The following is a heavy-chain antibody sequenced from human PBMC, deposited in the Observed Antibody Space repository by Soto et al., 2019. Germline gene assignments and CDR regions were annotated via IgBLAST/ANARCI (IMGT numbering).Heavy chain of an antibody. V-gene: IGHV1-18*01. Sequence: GASVKVSCKASGYTFTSYGISWVRQAPGQGLEWMGWISAHNGNTNHAQKLQGRVTMTTDTSTSTAYMELRSLRSDDTAVYYCARAAAVVLFDYWGQGTLVTISS. CDR2: ISAHNGNT. CDR1: GYTFTSYG. CDR3: ARAAAVVLFDY. D-gene: IGHD6-19*01. J-gene: IGHJ4*02.